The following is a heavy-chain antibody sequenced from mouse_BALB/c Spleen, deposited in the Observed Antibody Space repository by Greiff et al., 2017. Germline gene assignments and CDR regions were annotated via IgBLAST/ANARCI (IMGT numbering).Heavy chain of an antibody. CDR2: IYPSDSYT. CDR1: GYTFTSYW. CDR3: TGGPHYFDY. Sequence: VQLQQPGAELVRPGASVKLSCKASGYTFTSYWINWVKQRPGQGLEWIGNIYPSDSYTNYNQKFKDKATLTVDKSSSTAYMQLSSPTSDDSAVYYCTGGPHYFDYWGQGTTLTVSS. J-gene: IGHJ2*01. V-gene: IGHV1-69*02.